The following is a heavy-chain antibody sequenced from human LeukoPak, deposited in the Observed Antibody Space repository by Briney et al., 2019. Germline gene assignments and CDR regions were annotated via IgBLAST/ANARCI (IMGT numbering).Heavy chain of an antibody. CDR1: GFTFDDYA. J-gene: IGHJ4*02. D-gene: IGHD3-22*01. V-gene: IGHV3-9*01. Sequence: GRSLRLSCAASGFTFDDYAMHWVRQAPGKGLEWVSGISWNSGSIGYADSVKGRFTISRDNAKNSLYLQMNSLRAEDTALYYCAKDICYYDSSGYFDYWGQGTLVTVSS. CDR3: AKDICYYDSSGYFDY. CDR2: ISWNSGSI.